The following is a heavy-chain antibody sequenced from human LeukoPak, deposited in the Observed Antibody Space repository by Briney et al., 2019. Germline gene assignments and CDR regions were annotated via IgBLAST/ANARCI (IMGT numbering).Heavy chain of an antibody. CDR2: IWYDGSNK. D-gene: IGHD3-3*01. J-gene: IGHJ6*03. V-gene: IGHV3-33*06. CDR3: AKDLVTGYDFWSGYSGYYYYYMDV. Sequence: PGRSLRLSCAASGFTFSSYGMHWVRQAPGKGLEWVAVIWYDGSNKYYADSVKGRFTISRDNSKNTLYLQMNSLRAEDTAVYYCAKDLVTGYDFWSGYSGYYYYYMDVWGKGTTVTVSS. CDR1: GFTFSSYG.